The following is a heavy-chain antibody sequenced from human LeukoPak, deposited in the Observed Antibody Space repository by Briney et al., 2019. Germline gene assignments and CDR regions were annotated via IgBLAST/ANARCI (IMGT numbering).Heavy chain of an antibody. CDR2: ISSSGSTI. CDR1: GFTFSSYE. D-gene: IGHD3-22*01. J-gene: IGHJ4*02. V-gene: IGHV3-48*03. Sequence: GGSLRLSCAASGFTFSSYEMNWVRQAPGKGLEWVSYISSSGSTIYYADSVKGRFTISRDNAKNSLYLRMNSLRAEDTAVYYCAMGYYYDSSGYYFDYWGQGTLVTVSS. CDR3: AMGYYYDSSGYYFDY.